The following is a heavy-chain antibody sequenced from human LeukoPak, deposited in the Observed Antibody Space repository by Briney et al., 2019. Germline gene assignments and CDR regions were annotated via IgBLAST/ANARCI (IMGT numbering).Heavy chain of an antibody. Sequence: PSETLALLCTVFGVHISHYYWSWIRQHPGKGLEWIGYIYYSGSTNYNPSRQSRVTISVDTSKNQSSLKLSSVTSADTAVYYCARSFRGYYPGAIDICGQGTMVTVSS. CDR1: GVHISHYY. V-gene: IGHV4-59*01. CDR2: IYYSGST. CDR3: ARSFRGYYPGAIDI. J-gene: IGHJ3*02. D-gene: IGHD3-3*01.